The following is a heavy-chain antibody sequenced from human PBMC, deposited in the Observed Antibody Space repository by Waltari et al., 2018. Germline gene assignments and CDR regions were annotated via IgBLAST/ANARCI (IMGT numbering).Heavy chain of an antibody. CDR3: ARENFGVVIDWFDP. CDR2: IYTSGST. Sequence: QVQLQESGPGLVKPSETLSLTCTVSGGSISSYYWSWIRQPAGKGLEWIGRIYTSGSTNYTPSLKSRVTMSVDTSKNQFSLKLSSVTAADTAVYYCARENFGVVIDWFDPWGQGTLVTVSS. D-gene: IGHD3-3*01. J-gene: IGHJ5*02. CDR1: GGSISSYY. V-gene: IGHV4-4*07.